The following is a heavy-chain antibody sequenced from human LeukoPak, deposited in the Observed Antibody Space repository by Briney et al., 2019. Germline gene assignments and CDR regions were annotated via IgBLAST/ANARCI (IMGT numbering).Heavy chain of an antibody. D-gene: IGHD3-9*01. CDR1: GFIFSNYA. CDR3: AKWGDYDVLTGYYVSDF. V-gene: IGHV3-23*01. J-gene: IGHJ4*02. CDR2: ISGRSDNT. Sequence: QPGASLRLSCAASGFIFSNYAMYWVRQAPGKGLEWVSAISGRSDNTYYADSVKGRFTLSRDSSKNTLYLQMNSLRADDTAVYYCAKWGDYDVLTGYYVSDFWGRGTLVTVSS.